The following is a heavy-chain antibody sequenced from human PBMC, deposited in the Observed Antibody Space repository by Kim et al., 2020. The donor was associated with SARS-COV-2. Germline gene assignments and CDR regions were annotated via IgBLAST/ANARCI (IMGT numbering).Heavy chain of an antibody. Sequence: GESLKISCTVSGYPFTNYLIAWVRQMPGRGLEWMGVIWPADSTTSYSPSFQGLISISADKSINTAYLQWNSLRDSDTALYFCARRQGVRGQSYYFDYLAQGTLVAVSS. CDR2: IWPADSTT. CDR1: GYPFTNYL. D-gene: IGHD3-10*01. J-gene: IGHJ4*02. CDR3: ARRQGVRGQSYYFDY. V-gene: IGHV5-51*01.